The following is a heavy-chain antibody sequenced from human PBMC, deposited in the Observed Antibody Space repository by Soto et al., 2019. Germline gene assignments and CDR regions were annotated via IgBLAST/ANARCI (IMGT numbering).Heavy chain of an antibody. D-gene: IGHD1-26*01. CDR2: IYTSGSA. V-gene: IGHV4-4*07. CDR3: TRDRSEGSGRYFWVDS. J-gene: IGHJ4*02. CDR1: GGSINFYY. Sequence: PSETLSLTCTVSGGSINFYYWSWIRQPAGKGLEWIGRIYTSGSANYNPSLKSRVTMSVDTSKNQLSLKLRPVTAADSAIYYCTRDRSEGSGRYFWVDSWGQGILVTVSS.